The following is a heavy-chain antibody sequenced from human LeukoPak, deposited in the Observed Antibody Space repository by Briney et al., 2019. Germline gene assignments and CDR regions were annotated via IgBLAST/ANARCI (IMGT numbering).Heavy chain of an antibody. Sequence: PGGSLRLSCAASGFTFSSYWMSWVRQAPGKGLEWVANIKQDGSEKYYVDSVKGRFTISRDNAKNSLYLQMNSLRDEDTAVYYCARDVSVGPNAYYFDYWGQGTLVTVSS. V-gene: IGHV3-7*01. D-gene: IGHD1-26*01. CDR2: IKQDGSEK. CDR3: ARDVSVGPNAYYFDY. CDR1: GFTFSSYW. J-gene: IGHJ4*02.